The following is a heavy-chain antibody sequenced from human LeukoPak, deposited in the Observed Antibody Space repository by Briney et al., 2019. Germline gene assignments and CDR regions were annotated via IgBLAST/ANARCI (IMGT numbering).Heavy chain of an antibody. J-gene: IGHJ4*02. CDR3: ARQDMIVVVINYFDY. CDR1: VGSISSSSYY. V-gene: IGHV4-39*01. Sequence: SETLSLTCTVSVGSISSSSYYWGWIRQPPGKGLEWIGSIYYSGSTYYNPSLKSRVTISVDTSKNQFSLKLSSVTAADTAVYYCARQDMIVVVINYFDYWGQGTLVTVSS. D-gene: IGHD3-22*01. CDR2: IYYSGST.